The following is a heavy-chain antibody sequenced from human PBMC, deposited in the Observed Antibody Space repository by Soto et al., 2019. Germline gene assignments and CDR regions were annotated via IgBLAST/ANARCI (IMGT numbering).Heavy chain of an antibody. CDR1: GFTFSNYW. D-gene: IGHD2-15*01. V-gene: IGHV3-74*01. J-gene: IGHJ6*03. Sequence: EVQLVESGGGLVQPGGSLRLSCAASGFTFSNYWMYWVRKAPGKGLVWVSRINSDGSVSSYADSVKGRLTISRDNVKNTLYLQMNSLRAEDTAVYYCARGDCVGGPCYSLAGSFYYYMDVWGKGTTVTFS. CDR3: ARGDCVGGPCYSLAGSFYYYMDV. CDR2: INSDGSVS.